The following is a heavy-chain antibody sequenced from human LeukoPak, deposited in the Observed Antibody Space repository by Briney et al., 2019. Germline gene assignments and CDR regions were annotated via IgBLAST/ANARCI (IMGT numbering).Heavy chain of an antibody. Sequence: SETLSLTCTVSGGSISSYYWSWIRQPPGKGLEWIGYIYYSGSTNYNPSLKSRVTISVDTSKSQFSLKLSSVTAADTAVYYCASLVVITNYIFYWGQGTLVTVSS. D-gene: IGHD3-22*01. CDR1: GGSISSYY. CDR2: IYYSGST. V-gene: IGHV4-59*08. J-gene: IGHJ4*02. CDR3: ASLVVITNYIFY.